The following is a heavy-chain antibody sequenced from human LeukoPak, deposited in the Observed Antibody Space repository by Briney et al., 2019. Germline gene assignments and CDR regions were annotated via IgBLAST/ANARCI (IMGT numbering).Heavy chain of an antibody. J-gene: IGHJ4*02. CDR3: ARYQNYFDY. D-gene: IGHD2-2*01. Sequence: SETLSLTCTVYGGSFSGYYWSWIRQPPGKGLEWIGEINHSGSTNYNPSLKSRVTISVDTSKNQFSLKPSSVTAADTAVYYCARYQNYFDYRGQGTLVTVSS. V-gene: IGHV4-34*01. CDR2: INHSGST. CDR1: GGSFSGYY.